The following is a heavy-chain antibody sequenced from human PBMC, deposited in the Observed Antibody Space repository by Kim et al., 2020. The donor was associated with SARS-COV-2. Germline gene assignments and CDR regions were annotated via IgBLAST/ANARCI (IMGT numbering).Heavy chain of an antibody. CDR1: GYTLTELA. CDR3: ATAKPKDIVVVPAAKAYHYDYYKDV. Sequence: ASVKVSCKVSGYTLTELAMHWVRQAPGKGLEWMGGFDPEDGETIYAQKFQGRVTMTEDTSTDTVYMELSSLRSEDTAVYYCATAKPKDIVVVPAAKAYHYDYYKDVWGKGTTVTVSS. J-gene: IGHJ6*03. V-gene: IGHV1-24*01. CDR2: FDPEDGET. D-gene: IGHD2-2*01.